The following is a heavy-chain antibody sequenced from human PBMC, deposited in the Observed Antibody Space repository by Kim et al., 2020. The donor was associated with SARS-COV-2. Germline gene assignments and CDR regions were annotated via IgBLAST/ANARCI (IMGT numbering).Heavy chain of an antibody. CDR3: ARVLGSGNDRGLDY. V-gene: IGHV3-11*04. CDR1: GFTFSDFY. CDR2: ISTVGAAK. D-gene: IGHD5-12*01. J-gene: IGHJ4*02. Sequence: GGSLRLSCAASGFTFSDFYMSWIRQAPGKGLEWVSYISTVGAAKYYGDPVKGRFTISRDNAKKSLYVQMNSLRAEDTAVYYCARVLGSGNDRGLDYWGPGTLVPVSS.